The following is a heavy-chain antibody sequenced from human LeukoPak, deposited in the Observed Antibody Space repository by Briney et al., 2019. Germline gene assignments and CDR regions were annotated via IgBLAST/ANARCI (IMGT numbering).Heavy chain of an antibody. Sequence: PSETLSLTCTVSGGSISSSSYYWGWIRQPPGKGLEWIGSIYYSGSTYYNPSLKSRVTISVDTSKNQFSLKLSSVTAADTAVYYCASCGDCYGLQTYFDYWGQGTLVTVSS. CDR1: GGSISSSSYY. CDR2: IYYSGST. V-gene: IGHV4-39*01. J-gene: IGHJ4*02. CDR3: ASCGDCYGLQTYFDY. D-gene: IGHD2-21*02.